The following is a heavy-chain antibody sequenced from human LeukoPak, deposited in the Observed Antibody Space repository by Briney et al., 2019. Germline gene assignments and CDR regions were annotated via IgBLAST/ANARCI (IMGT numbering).Heavy chain of an antibody. V-gene: IGHV1-2*02. CDR3: ARAEGDYDFWSGYYVGNALDI. Sequence: GASVKVSCKASGYTFTGYYMHWVRQAPGQGLEWMGWINPNSGGTNYAQKFQGRVTMTRDTSISTAYMELSRLRSDDTAVYYCARAEGDYDFWSGYYVGNALDIWGQGTMVTVSS. CDR1: GYTFTGYY. D-gene: IGHD3-3*01. CDR2: INPNSGGT. J-gene: IGHJ3*02.